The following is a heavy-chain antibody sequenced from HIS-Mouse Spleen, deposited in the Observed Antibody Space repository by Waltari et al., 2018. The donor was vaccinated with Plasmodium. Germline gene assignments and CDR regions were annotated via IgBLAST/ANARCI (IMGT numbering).Heavy chain of an antibody. CDR2: IYHSGST. V-gene: IGHV4-38-2*02. J-gene: IGHJ5*02. Sequence: QVQLQESGPGLVKPSETLSLTCTVSGYSISSGYYWGWIRQPPGKGLEWIGSIYHSGSTNYNPSLKSRVTISVDTSKSQFSLKLSSVTAADTAVYYCARGVGYSSSWYWFDPWGQGTLVTVSS. CDR1: GYSISSGYY. CDR3: ARGVGYSSSWYWFDP. D-gene: IGHD6-13*01.